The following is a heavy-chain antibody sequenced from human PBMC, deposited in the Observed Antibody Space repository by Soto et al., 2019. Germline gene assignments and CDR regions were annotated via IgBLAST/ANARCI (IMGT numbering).Heavy chain of an antibody. J-gene: IGHJ4*02. Sequence: EVQLVESGGGLVEPGGSIRLSCVASGFTFTKAYMTWVRQAPGKGLEWVGRIKGSHAGGTTDYATSVKGRFTVSRDESKNTLYLQMNSLKTGDTSVYYCASGGGYPGSNFYGAYWGQGTLVTVSS. V-gene: IGHV3-15*01. D-gene: IGHD1-26*01. CDR1: GFTFTKAY. CDR3: ASGGGYPGSNFYGAY. CDR2: IKGSHAGGTT.